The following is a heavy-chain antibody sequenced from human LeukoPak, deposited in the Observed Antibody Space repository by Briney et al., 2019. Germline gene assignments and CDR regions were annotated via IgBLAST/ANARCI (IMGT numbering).Heavy chain of an antibody. Sequence: GGSLRLSCAASGFTVSSNYLSWVRQAPGKGLEWVSVIYSGGSTYYADSVKGRFTISRDNSKNTLYLQMNSLRAEDTAVYYCARGGRSELSSSWLYYFDYWGQGTLVTVSS. V-gene: IGHV3-53*01. CDR1: GFTVSSNY. J-gene: IGHJ4*02. CDR3: ARGGRSELSSSWLYYFDY. D-gene: IGHD6-13*01. CDR2: IYSGGST.